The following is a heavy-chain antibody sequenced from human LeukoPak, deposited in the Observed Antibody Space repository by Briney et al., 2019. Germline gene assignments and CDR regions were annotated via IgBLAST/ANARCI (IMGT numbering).Heavy chain of an antibody. J-gene: IGHJ6*03. V-gene: IGHV1-69*13. Sequence: GASVKVSCKASGYTFSSYAISWVRQAPRQGLEWMGGIIPIFGTANYARKFQGRVTITADESTSTAYMELSSLRSEDTAVYYCARVYGADFRMVREEGYRHYYYMDVWGKGTTVTISS. D-gene: IGHD3-10*01. CDR3: ARVYGADFRMVREEGYRHYYYMDV. CDR2: IIPIFGTA. CDR1: GYTFSSYA.